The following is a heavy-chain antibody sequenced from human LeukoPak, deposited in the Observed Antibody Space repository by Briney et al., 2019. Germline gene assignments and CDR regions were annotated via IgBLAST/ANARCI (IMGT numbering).Heavy chain of an antibody. D-gene: IGHD2-2*02. Sequence: GGSLRLSCTASGFTFSSYSMNWVRQAPGKGLEWVSYISSSSSTIYYADSVKGRFTISRDNAKNSLYLQMNSLRVEDTAVYYCARDSGCSSTSCYKGAFDYWGQGTLVTVSS. CDR1: GFTFSSYS. CDR2: ISSSSSTI. V-gene: IGHV3-48*01. CDR3: ARDSGCSSTSCYKGAFDY. J-gene: IGHJ4*02.